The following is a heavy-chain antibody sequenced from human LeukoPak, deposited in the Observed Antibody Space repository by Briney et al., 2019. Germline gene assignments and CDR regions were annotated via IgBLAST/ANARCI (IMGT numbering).Heavy chain of an antibody. CDR1: GGSISTYY. Sequence: SETLSLTCTVSGGSISTYYWSWIRQPPGKGLEWIGYIYYSGSTNYNPSLESRVSISVDTFKNQFSLRLSSVTAADTAVYYCAGKVLVNTWLDPWGREPWSPSPQ. CDR2: IYYSGST. J-gene: IGHJ5*02. D-gene: IGHD3-22*01. V-gene: IGHV4-59*01. CDR3: AGKVLVNTWLDP.